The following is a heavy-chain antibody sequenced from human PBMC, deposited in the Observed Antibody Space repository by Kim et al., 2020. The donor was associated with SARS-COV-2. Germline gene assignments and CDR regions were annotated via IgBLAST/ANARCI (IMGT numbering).Heavy chain of an antibody. Sequence: GGSLRLSCAASGFTFSSYAMSWVRQAPGKGLEWVSAISGSGGSTYYADSVKGRFTISRDNSKNTLYLQMNSLRAEDTAVYYCAKDRYDSSGYYYVDFDYWGQGTLVTVSS. CDR3: AKDRYDSSGYYYVDFDY. CDR2: ISGSGGST. CDR1: GFTFSSYA. D-gene: IGHD3-22*01. V-gene: IGHV3-23*01. J-gene: IGHJ4*02.